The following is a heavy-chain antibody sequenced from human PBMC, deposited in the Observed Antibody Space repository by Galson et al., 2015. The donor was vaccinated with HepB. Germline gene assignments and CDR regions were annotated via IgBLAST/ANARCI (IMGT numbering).Heavy chain of an antibody. Sequence: SVKVSCKASGYTFTSYGISWVRQAPGQGLEWMGWISAYNGNTNYAQKLQGRVTMTIDTSTSTAYMELRSLRSDDTAVYYCAREHPYDSSGYYTGGDWFDPWGQGTLVTVSS. V-gene: IGHV1-18*04. CDR3: AREHPYDSSGYYTGGDWFDP. J-gene: IGHJ5*02. CDR2: ISAYNGNT. CDR1: GYTFTSYG. D-gene: IGHD3-22*01.